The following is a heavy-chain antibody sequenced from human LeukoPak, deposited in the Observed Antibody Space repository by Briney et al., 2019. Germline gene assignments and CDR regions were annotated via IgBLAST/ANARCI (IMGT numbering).Heavy chain of an antibody. Sequence: ASVKVSCKASGGTFSSYAISWVRQAPGQGLEWMGRIIPILGIANYAQKFQGRVTITADKSTSTAYMELSSLRSEDTAVYYCARGDDSSGYYSAYWGQGTLVTVSS. CDR1: GGTFSSYA. CDR2: IIPILGIA. V-gene: IGHV1-69*04. D-gene: IGHD3-22*01. CDR3: ARGDDSSGYYSAY. J-gene: IGHJ4*02.